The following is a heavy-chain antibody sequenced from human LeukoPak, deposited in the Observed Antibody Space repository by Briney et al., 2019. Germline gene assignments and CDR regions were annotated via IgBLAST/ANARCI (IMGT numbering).Heavy chain of an antibody. CDR2: IRSKAYGGTT. V-gene: IGHV3-49*04. D-gene: IGHD5-24*01. Sequence: QPGRSLRLSCTASGFTFGDYAMSWVRQAPGKGLEWVGFIRSKAYGGTTEYAASVKGRFTISRDDSKSIAYLQMNSLKTEDTAVYYCTRERRTRWLQFSFDYWGQGTLVTVSS. CDR1: GFTFGDYA. J-gene: IGHJ4*02. CDR3: TRERRTRWLQFSFDY.